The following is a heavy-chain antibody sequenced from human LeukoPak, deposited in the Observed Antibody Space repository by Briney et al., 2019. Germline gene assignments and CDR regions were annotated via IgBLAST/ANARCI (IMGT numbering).Heavy chain of an antibody. CDR1: GFTFDDYA. CDR2: ISGDGGST. Sequence: GGSLRLSCAASGFTFDDYAMHWVRQAPGKGLEWVSLISGDGGSTYYADSVKGRFTISRDNSKNSLYLQMNSLRTEDTALYSCAKAQEISSWYGNYYSYGMDVWGQGTTVTVSS. V-gene: IGHV3-43*02. D-gene: IGHD6-13*01. CDR3: AKAQEISSWYGNYYSYGMDV. J-gene: IGHJ6*02.